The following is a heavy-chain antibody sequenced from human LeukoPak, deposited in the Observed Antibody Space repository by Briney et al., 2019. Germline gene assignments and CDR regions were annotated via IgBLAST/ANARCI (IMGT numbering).Heavy chain of an antibody. CDR1: GFTFSSYA. CDR2: ISYDGSNK. J-gene: IGHJ1*01. V-gene: IGHV3-30-3*01. CDR3: ARGTALELVVTHEYFQH. Sequence: GGSLRLSCAASGFTFSSYAMHWVRQAPGKGLEWVAVISYDGSNKYYADSVKGRFTISRDNSKNTLYLQMNSLRAEDTAVYYCARGTALELVVTHEYFQHWGQGTLVTVSS. D-gene: IGHD4-23*01.